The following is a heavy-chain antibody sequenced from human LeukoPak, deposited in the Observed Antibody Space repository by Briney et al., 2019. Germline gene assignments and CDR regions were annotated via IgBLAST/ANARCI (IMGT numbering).Heavy chain of an antibody. CDR3: ARDLLYGDTFYYMDV. CDR2: INPKSGGT. Sequence: ASVKVSCKASGYTFTSYGISWVRQAPGQGLEWMGWINPKSGGTNYPQKFQGRVAMTRDTSINTAYMELSWLRSDDTAVYYCARDLLYGDTFYYMDVWGKGTTVTVSS. D-gene: IGHD4-17*01. J-gene: IGHJ6*03. V-gene: IGHV1-2*02. CDR1: GYTFTSYG.